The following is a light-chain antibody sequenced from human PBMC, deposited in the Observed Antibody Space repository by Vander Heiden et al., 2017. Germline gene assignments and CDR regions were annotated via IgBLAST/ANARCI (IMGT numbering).Light chain of an antibody. CDR3: SSNTSSTTLVV. J-gene: IGLJ2*01. CDR1: SSDIGSYNF. V-gene: IGLV2-14*03. CDR2: DVR. Sequence: QSALTQPASVSGSPGQSITISCTGTSSDIGSYNFVSWYQQLPGTAPRLLIYDVRNRPSGVSNRFSGSKSGNTASLTISGLQAEDEADYYCSSNTSSTTLVVFGGGTKLTVL.